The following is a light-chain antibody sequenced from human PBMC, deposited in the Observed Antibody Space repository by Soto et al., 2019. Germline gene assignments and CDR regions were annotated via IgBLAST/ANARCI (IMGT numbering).Light chain of an antibody. J-gene: IGLJ1*01. CDR1: TSNIGTNA. Sequence: QSVLTQPPSASSAPGQTVTISCSGSTSNIGTNAVAWYQHLPGTAPKLLIYVGDKRASGVSDRFSGSKSGTSASLAINGLRSGDEADYYCEAWEDNLNAYVFGSGTKLTVL. V-gene: IGLV1-44*01. CDR3: EAWEDNLNAYV. CDR2: VGD.